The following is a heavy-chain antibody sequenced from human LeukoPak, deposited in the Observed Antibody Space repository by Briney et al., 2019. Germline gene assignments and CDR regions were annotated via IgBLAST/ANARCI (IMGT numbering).Heavy chain of an antibody. CDR2: INPNSGGT. CDR1: GYTFTGYY. Sequence: ASVKVSCKASGYTFTGYYMHWVRQAPGQGLEWMGRINPNSGGTNYAQKFQGRVTMTRDTSISTAYMELSRLRSDDTAVYYCARSKDYGDYGGYDYWGQGTLVTVSS. V-gene: IGHV1-2*06. CDR3: ARSKDYGDYGGYDY. J-gene: IGHJ4*02. D-gene: IGHD4-17*01.